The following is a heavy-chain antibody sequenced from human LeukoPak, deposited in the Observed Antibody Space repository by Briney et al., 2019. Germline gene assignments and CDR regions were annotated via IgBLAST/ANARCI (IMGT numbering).Heavy chain of an antibody. Sequence: SETLSLTCAVYGGSFSGYYWSWIRQPPGKGLEWIGEINHSGSTNYNPSLKSRVTISVDTSKNQFSLKLSSVTAADTAVYYCGRGFGGFGELPSVYWGQGTLVTVSS. CDR2: INHSGST. J-gene: IGHJ4*02. D-gene: IGHD3-10*01. CDR1: GGSFSGYY. V-gene: IGHV4-34*01. CDR3: GRGFGGFGELPSVY.